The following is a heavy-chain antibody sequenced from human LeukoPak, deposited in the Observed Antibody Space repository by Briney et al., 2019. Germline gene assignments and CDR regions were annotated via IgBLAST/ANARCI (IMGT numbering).Heavy chain of an antibody. Sequence: PGGSLRLSCAASGFTFSNYAMDWVRPAPGKGLEWVAVISYDGSDKYYADSVKGRFTISRDNSKNTLYLQMNSLRPEDTAVYYCARDWGRRYSSSWYGDFDYWGQGTLVTVSS. CDR3: ARDWGRRYSSSWYGDFDY. CDR1: GFTFSNYA. CDR2: ISYDGSDK. V-gene: IGHV3-30-3*01. D-gene: IGHD6-13*01. J-gene: IGHJ4*02.